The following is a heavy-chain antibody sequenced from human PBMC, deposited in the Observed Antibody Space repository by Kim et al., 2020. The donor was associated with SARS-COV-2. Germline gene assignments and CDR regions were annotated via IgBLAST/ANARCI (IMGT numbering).Heavy chain of an antibody. D-gene: IGHD3-10*01. CDR3: ARDVSGADDY. Sequence: GGSLRLSCATSGFTFSSYWMHWVRQAPGKGLVWVSRTNEDGSVTNYADSVKGRFTISRDNAENTLYLQMNSLTAEDTAMYFCARDVSGADDYWGQGTLVTVSS. J-gene: IGHJ4*02. V-gene: IGHV3-74*01. CDR2: TNEDGSVT. CDR1: GFTFSSYW.